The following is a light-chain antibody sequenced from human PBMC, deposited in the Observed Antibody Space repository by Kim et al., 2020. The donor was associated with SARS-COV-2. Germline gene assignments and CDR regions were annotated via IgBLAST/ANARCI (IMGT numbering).Light chain of an antibody. Sequence: DIQMTQSPSSLSASVGDRVIITCRASQGISNYLAWYQQRPGKVPKLLIYTASTLQSGVPSRFSGSGSGTDFTLTISSLQPEDVATYYCQKYNSAPWTFGQVTKVDIK. CDR1: QGISNY. CDR3: QKYNSAPWT. J-gene: IGKJ1*01. CDR2: TAS. V-gene: IGKV1-27*01.